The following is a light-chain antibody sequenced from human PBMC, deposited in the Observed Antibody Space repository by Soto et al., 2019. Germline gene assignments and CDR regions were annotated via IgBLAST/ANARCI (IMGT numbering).Light chain of an antibody. Sequence: DIPISQSPSALSACVGDSVTINCRASQSITTWLAWYQQRPGKAPKLLIYATSTLQSGVPSRFGGSGSGTEFTLTISSLQPDDFAAYYCQQSYSTPYTFGQGTKVDI. CDR1: QSITTW. CDR2: ATS. CDR3: QQSYSTPYT. J-gene: IGKJ2*01. V-gene: IGKV1-39*01.